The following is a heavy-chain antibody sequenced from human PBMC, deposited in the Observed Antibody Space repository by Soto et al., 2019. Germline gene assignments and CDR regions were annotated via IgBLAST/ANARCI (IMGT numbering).Heavy chain of an antibody. CDR2: IWYDGNNK. J-gene: IGHJ6*04. CDR3: ARVPSRYGSGRTPQVSGAMDL. D-gene: IGHD3-10*01. V-gene: IGHV3-33*01. CDR1: GFTFSSYV. Sequence: QVQLVESGGGVVQPGRSLRLSCAASGFTFSSYVMHWVRQAPGKRLEWVAFIWYDGNNKYYTDSVKGRFTISRNNSNNRLFLQMKRLSSEDTAVYYCARVPSRYGSGRTPQVSGAMDLWGYGTTVTVSS.